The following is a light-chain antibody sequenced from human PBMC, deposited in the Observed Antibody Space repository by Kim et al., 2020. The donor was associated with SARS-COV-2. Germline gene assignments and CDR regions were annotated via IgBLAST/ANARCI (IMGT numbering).Light chain of an antibody. CDR3: MSRGTSGAVV. Sequence: SSELTQEPAVSVALGQTVRITCRGDSLRSYYANWYQQKAGQAPVLVVYGKNNRPAGIPDRFSGYSSGNTASLTITGAQADDEADYYCMSRGTSGAVVFGGGTKLTVL. J-gene: IGLJ2*01. CDR1: SLRSYY. V-gene: IGLV3-19*01. CDR2: GKN.